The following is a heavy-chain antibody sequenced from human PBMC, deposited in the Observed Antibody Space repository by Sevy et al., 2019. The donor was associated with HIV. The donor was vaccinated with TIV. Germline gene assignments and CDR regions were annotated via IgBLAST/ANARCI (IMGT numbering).Heavy chain of an antibody. V-gene: IGHV2-70*01. CDR3: ARMEGGSSTSCYTYGMDV. J-gene: IGHJ6*02. CDR2: IDWDDDK. D-gene: IGHD2-2*02. Sequence: SGPTLVNPTQTLTLTCTFSGFSLSTSGMCVSWIRQPPGKALEWLALIDWDDDKYYNTSLKTRLTISKDTSKNQVVLTMTNMDPVDTATYYCARMEGGSSTSCYTYGMDVWGQGTTVTVSS. CDR1: GFSLSTSGMC.